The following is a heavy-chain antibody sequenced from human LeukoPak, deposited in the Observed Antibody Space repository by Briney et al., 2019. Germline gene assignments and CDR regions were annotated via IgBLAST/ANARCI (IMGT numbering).Heavy chain of an antibody. CDR1: GFTFDDYA. V-gene: IGHV3-9*01. CDR2: ISWNSGSI. J-gene: IGHJ4*02. Sequence: GGSLRLSCAASGFTFDDYAMHWVRQAPGKGLEWVSGISWNSGSIGYADSVKGRFTISRDNAKSSLYLQMNSLRAEDTALYYCAKGRGSYYYFDYWGQGTLVTVSS. CDR3: AKGRGSYYYFDY. D-gene: IGHD1-26*01.